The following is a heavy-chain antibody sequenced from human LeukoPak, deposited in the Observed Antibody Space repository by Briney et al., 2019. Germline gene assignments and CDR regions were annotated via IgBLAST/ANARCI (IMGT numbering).Heavy chain of an antibody. CDR1: GFTLSGSV. V-gene: IGHV3-73*01. CDR2: IRSKANSYAT. J-gene: IGHJ4*02. Sequence: GGSLRLTCAASGFTLSGSVIHWVRQASGKGLEWVGRIRSKANSYATAYAASVKGRFTISRDDSKNTAYLQMNSLKTEDTAVYYCTRHVPNSGYANFDYWGQGTLVTVSS. CDR3: TRHVPNSGYANFDY. D-gene: IGHD5-12*01.